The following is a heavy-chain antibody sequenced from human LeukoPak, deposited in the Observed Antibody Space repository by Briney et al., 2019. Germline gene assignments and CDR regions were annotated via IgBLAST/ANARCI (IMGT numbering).Heavy chain of an antibody. V-gene: IGHV3-23*01. D-gene: IGHD1-1*01. Sequence: GGSLRLSCAASGFTFSTYAMTWVRQAPGKGLEWVSTISGSGLTTFYADSVKGRFTISRVDSKNSVYLQMNSLRAEDTAMYYCARRGNDDGFVDYWGQGTPVTVSS. CDR2: ISGSGLTT. J-gene: IGHJ4*02. CDR1: GFTFSTYA. CDR3: ARRGNDDGFVDY.